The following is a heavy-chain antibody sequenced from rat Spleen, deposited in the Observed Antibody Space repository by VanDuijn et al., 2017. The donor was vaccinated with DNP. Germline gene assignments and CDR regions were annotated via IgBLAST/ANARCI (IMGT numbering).Heavy chain of an antibody. CDR2: VNSAGTT. CDR1: GYSITSSYR. Sequence: EVQLQESGPGLVKTSQSLSLTCSVTGYSITSSYRWNWIRKFPGNKLEWMGSVNSAGTTNYNPSLKSRISITSDTSKNQFFLQVNSVTTEDTATYYCARGDILRSFDYWGQGVMVTVSS. J-gene: IGHJ2*01. V-gene: IGHV3-3*01. CDR3: ARGDILRSFDY. D-gene: IGHD1-6*01.